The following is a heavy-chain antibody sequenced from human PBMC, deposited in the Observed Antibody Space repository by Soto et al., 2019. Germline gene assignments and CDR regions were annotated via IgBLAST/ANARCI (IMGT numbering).Heavy chain of an antibody. Sequence: QVQLQESGPGLVKPSETLSLTCTVSGASLSDYYWNWIRQTPGKGLEWIGYIYSSRSNYYNPSLKSRVTISLDTSTIQFSLEMRFVTAADTAVYYCTRGYRRRIRGDWFDPCGQGVLVTVSS. CDR1: GASLSDYY. CDR2: IYSSRSN. J-gene: IGHJ5*02. CDR3: TRGYRRRIRGDWFDP. D-gene: IGHD2-21*01. V-gene: IGHV4-59*01.